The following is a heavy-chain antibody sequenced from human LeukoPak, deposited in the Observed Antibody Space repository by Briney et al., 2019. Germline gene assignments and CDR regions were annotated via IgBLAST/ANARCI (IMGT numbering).Heavy chain of an antibody. V-gene: IGHV3-30*02. Sequence: GGSLRLSCAASGFTVSSNYMSWVRQAPGKGLEWVAFIRYDGSNKYYADSVKGRFTISRDNSKNTLYLQMNSLKTEDTAVYYCTTNIAAAALFDYWGQGTLVTVSS. J-gene: IGHJ4*02. CDR2: IRYDGSNK. CDR1: GFTVSSNY. CDR3: TTNIAAAALFDY. D-gene: IGHD6-13*01.